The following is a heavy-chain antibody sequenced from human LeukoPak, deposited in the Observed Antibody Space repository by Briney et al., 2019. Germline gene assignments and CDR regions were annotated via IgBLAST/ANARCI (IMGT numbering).Heavy chain of an antibody. CDR2: IRASGST. J-gene: IGHJ5*02. V-gene: IGHV4-61*02. CDR1: GDSISSGTYY. CDR3: ARGVGSSESNWFDP. Sequence: SQTLSLTCTVPGDSISSGTYYWSWIRQPAGKGLEWIGRIRASGSTDYNPSLKSRLTISVDTSKNQFSLKLSSVTAADTAVYYCARGVGSSESNWFDPWGQGTLVTVSS. D-gene: IGHD3-10*01.